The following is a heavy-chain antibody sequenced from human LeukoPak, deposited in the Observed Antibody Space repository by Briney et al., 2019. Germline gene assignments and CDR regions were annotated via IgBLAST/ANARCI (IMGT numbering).Heavy chain of an antibody. CDR3: ARTTVTPFDY. V-gene: IGHV1-69*01. Sequence: SVKVSFNASGGPFSSYAISWVRQAPGQGLEWMGGIIPIFGTANYAQKFQGRVTITADESTSTAYMELSSLRSEDTAVYYCARTTVTPFDYWGQGTLVTVSS. J-gene: IGHJ4*02. CDR1: GGPFSSYA. CDR2: IIPIFGTA. D-gene: IGHD4-17*01.